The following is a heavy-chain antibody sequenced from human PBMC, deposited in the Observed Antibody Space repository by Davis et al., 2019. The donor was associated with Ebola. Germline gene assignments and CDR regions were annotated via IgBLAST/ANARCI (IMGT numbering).Heavy chain of an antibody. V-gene: IGHV3-49*04. Sequence: PGGSLRLSCTASGFTFGGYPMTWVRQAPGKGLGWVGFIRSRPYGGTTEYAASVKGRFTISRDDSKSITYLQMNSLKTEDTAVYYCARSALVITFGGVTEHPDFWGQGTLVTVSS. CDR3: ARSALVITFGGVTEHPDF. D-gene: IGHD3-16*01. CDR1: GFTFGGYP. CDR2: IRSRPYGGTT. J-gene: IGHJ4*02.